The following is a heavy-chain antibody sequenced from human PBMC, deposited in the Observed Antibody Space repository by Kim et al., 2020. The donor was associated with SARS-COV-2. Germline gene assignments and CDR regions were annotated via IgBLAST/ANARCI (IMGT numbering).Heavy chain of an antibody. V-gene: IGHV3-49*02. CDR3: SRANYNILTGYYVDY. D-gene: IGHD3-9*01. J-gene: IGHJ4*02. Sequence: AASVKGRFTISRDDSKSIAYLQMNSLKTEDTAVYFCSRANYNILTGYYVDYWGQGTLVTVSS.